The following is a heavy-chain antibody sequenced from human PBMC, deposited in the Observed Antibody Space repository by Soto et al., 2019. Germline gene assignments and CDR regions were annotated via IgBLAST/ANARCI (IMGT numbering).Heavy chain of an antibody. CDR3: VRGGYSYGYPEYYYYGMDV. V-gene: IGHV1-2*04. D-gene: IGHD5-18*01. J-gene: IGHJ6*02. CDR1: GYTFTGYY. CDR2: INPNSGGT. Sequence: ASVKVSCKASGYTFTGYYMHWVRQAPGQGLEWMGWINPNSGGTNYAQKFQGWVTMTRDTSISTAYMELSRLRSDDTAVYYCVRGGYSYGYPEYYYYGMDVWGQGTTVTVSS.